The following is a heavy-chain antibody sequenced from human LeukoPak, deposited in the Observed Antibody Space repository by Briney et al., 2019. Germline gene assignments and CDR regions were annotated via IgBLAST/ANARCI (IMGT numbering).Heavy chain of an antibody. V-gene: IGHV1-2*02. CDR1: GYTFTVYY. CDR2: INPNSGGT. D-gene: IGHD3-16*02. J-gene: IGHJ4*02. Sequence: ASVKVSCKASGYTFTVYYMHWVRQAPGQGLEWMGWINPNSGGTNYAQKFQGRVTMTRDTSISTAYMELSRLRSDDTAVYYCARDRYDYVWGSYRYLVYWGQGTLVTVSS. CDR3: ARDRYDYVWGSYRYLVY.